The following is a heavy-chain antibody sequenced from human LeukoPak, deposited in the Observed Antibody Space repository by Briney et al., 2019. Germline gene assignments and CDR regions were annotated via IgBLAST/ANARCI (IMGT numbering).Heavy chain of an antibody. CDR3: ARLGARVGMRDY. V-gene: IGHV4-39*07. J-gene: IGHJ4*02. CDR2: IYYSGST. D-gene: IGHD1-26*01. Sequence: SETLSLTCTVSGGSISSSTYYWGWIRQPPGKGLEWIGSIYYSGSTNYNPSLKSRVTISVDTSKNQFSLKLSSVTAADTAVYYCARLGARVGMRDYWGQGTLVTVSS. CDR1: GGSISSSTYY.